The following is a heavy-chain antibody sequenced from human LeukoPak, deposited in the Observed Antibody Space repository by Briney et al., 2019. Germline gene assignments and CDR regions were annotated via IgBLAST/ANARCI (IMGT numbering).Heavy chain of an antibody. CDR3: ARGSRDYDFWSGYYTGYYFDY. Sequence: SETLSLTCAVYGGSFSGYYWSWIRQPPGKGLEWIGEINHSGSTNYNPSLKSRVTISVDTSKNQFSLKLSSVTAADTAVYYCARGSRDYDFWSGYYTGYYFDYWGQGTLVTASS. CDR2: INHSGST. D-gene: IGHD3-3*01. V-gene: IGHV4-34*01. J-gene: IGHJ4*02. CDR1: GGSFSGYY.